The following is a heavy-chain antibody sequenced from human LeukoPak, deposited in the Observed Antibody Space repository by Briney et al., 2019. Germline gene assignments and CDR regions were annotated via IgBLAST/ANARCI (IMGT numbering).Heavy chain of an antibody. CDR3: ARQSAKYYDSSGYYVFDY. D-gene: IGHD3-22*01. Sequence: SETLSLTCTVSGGSISSSSYYWGWIHQPPGKGLEWIGSIYYSGSTYYNPSLKSRVTISVDTSKNQFSLKLSSVTAADTAVYYCARQSAKYYDSSGYYVFDYWGQGTLVTVSS. CDR1: GGSISSSSYY. J-gene: IGHJ4*02. CDR2: IYYSGST. V-gene: IGHV4-39*01.